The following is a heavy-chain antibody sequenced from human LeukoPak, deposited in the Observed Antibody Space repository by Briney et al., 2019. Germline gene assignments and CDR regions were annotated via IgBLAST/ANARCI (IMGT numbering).Heavy chain of an antibody. CDR3: ARRAVWFGELEDV. CDR1: GGSISSYY. Sequence: SETLSLTCTVSGGSISSYYWSWIQQPPGKGLEWIGYIYTSGSTNYNPSLKRRVTISVDTSKNQFSLKLSSVTAADTAVYYCARRAVWFGELEDVWGKGTTGTVSS. CDR2: IYTSGST. D-gene: IGHD3-10*01. J-gene: IGHJ6*04. V-gene: IGHV4-4*09.